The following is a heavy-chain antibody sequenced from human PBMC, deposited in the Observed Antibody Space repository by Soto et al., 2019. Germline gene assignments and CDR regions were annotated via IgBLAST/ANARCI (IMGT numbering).Heavy chain of an antibody. J-gene: IGHJ4*01. CDR3: AKLNGMEAWYFDY. Sequence: GGSLRLSCEASGFMFSYFAMSWVRQAPGKGLEWVSSIDKSGGTAYYADSVKGRFTISRDNSKNTLYLQLNGMRAEDTAVYYCAKLNGMEAWYFDYWSHGNLVTVSS. CDR1: GFMFSYFA. V-gene: IGHV3-23*01. D-gene: IGHD1-1*01. CDR2: IDKSGGTA.